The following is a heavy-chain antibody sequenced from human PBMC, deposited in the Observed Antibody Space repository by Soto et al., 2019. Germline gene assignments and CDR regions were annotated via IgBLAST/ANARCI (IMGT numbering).Heavy chain of an antibody. CDR1: GFSLSTSGTC. CDR3: AGHTAPDLYYFDY. CDR2: IDWDDDK. J-gene: IGHJ4*02. V-gene: IGHV2-70*01. Sequence: SGPTLVNPTQTLTLTCTFSGFSLSTSGTCVSRIRQPPGKALEWLALIDWDDDKYYSTSLKTRLTISKDTSKTQVVLTMTNMDPADTATYYCAGHTAPDLYYFDYWGQGTLVTVSS.